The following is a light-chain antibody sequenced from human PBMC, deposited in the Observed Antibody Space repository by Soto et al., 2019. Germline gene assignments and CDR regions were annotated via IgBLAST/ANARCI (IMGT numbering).Light chain of an antibody. V-gene: IGKV1-5*03. CDR3: QQYNSYWT. Sequence: DIQMTQSPSTLSGSVVHRVTITCRASETISSWLAWYQQKPGKAPKLLIYKASTLKSGVPSRFSGSGSGTEFTLTISSLQPDDFATYYCQQYNSYWTFGQGTKVDIK. J-gene: IGKJ1*01. CDR2: KAS. CDR1: ETISSW.